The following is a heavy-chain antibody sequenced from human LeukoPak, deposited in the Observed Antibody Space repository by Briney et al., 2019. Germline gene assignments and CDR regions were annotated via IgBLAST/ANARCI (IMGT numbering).Heavy chain of an antibody. V-gene: IGHV4-59*11. J-gene: IGHJ4*02. Sequence: SETLSLTCTVSGGSMTTHHWNWIRQTPGKGLEWIGYVFDSGRTKENPSLKSRVTLSADTSKNQLSLRLSSVTAADTAVYYCTTIKRGNIFGYFDFWGQGIPVTVSS. D-gene: IGHD5-18*01. CDR1: GGSMTTHH. CDR2: VFDSGRT. CDR3: TTIKRGNIFGYFDF.